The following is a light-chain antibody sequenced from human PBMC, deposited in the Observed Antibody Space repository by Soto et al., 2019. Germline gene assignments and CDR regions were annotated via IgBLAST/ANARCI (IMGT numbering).Light chain of an antibody. CDR2: GNT. V-gene: IGLV1-40*01. CDR1: SSNIGAGYD. CDR3: QSYDSSLDVV. Sequence: QSVLTQPPSVSGAPGQRVTISCTGGSSNIGAGYDVHWYQHLPGTAPKLLIYGNTNRPSGVPDRFSGSKSGTSASLAITGLQAEDEADYYCQSYDSSLDVVFGGGTKLTVL. J-gene: IGLJ2*01.